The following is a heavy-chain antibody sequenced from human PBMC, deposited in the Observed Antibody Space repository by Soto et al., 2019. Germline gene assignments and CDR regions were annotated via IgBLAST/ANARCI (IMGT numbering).Heavy chain of an antibody. CDR1: GFTFSSYA. CDR2: ISGSGGST. J-gene: IGHJ4*02. Sequence: EVQLLESGGGLVQPGGSLRLSCAASGFTFSSYAMSWVRQAPGKGMEWVSAISGSGGSTYYADSVKGRFTISRDNSKNTLYLQMNSLRAEDTAVDYCANLHTVVDILDYWGQGTLVTFSS. CDR3: ANLHTVVDILDY. D-gene: IGHD2-15*01. V-gene: IGHV3-23*01.